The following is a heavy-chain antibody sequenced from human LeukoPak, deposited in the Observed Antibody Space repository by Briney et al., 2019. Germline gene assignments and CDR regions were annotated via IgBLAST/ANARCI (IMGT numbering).Heavy chain of an antibody. J-gene: IGHJ4*02. CDR1: VYTFTVYD. Sequence: ASVNVSCRASVYTFTVYDMHWVRLAPGQGLEWMGWINPNSGDTNYAQKFQGRVTMTRDTSISTAYMELSRLRSEDTAVYYCARDSIFYYYDTSGYYYNSFDYRGQGSLVTVSS. V-gene: IGHV1-2*02. D-gene: IGHD3-22*01. CDR2: INPNSGDT. CDR3: ARDSIFYYYDTSGYYYNSFDY.